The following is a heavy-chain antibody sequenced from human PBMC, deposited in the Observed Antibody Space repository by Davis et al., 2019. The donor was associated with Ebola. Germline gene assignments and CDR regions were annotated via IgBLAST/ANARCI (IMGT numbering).Heavy chain of an antibody. CDR3: ARERPSYYYDSSGYYTRYYFDY. J-gene: IGHJ4*02. Sequence: GESLKISCAASGFTFSDYYMSWIRQAPGKGLEWVSYISSSGSTIYYADSVKGRFTISRDNAKNSLYLQMNSLRAEDTAVYYCARERPSYYYDSSGYYTRYYFDYWGQGTLVTVSS. CDR1: GFTFSDYY. D-gene: IGHD3-22*01. V-gene: IGHV3-11*04. CDR2: ISSSGSTI.